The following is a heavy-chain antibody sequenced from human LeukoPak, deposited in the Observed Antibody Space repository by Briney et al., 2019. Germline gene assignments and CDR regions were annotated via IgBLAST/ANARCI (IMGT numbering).Heavy chain of an antibody. V-gene: IGHV1-18*04. D-gene: IGHD2-15*01. CDR3: AASYCSGGSCYIFDY. Sequence: ASVKVSCKASGYTFTSYGISWVRQAPGQGLEWMGWISAYNGNTNYVQKLQGRVTMTTDTSTSTTYMELRNLRSDDTAVYYCAASYCSGGSCYIFDYWGQGTLVTVSS. J-gene: IGHJ4*02. CDR2: ISAYNGNT. CDR1: GYTFTSYG.